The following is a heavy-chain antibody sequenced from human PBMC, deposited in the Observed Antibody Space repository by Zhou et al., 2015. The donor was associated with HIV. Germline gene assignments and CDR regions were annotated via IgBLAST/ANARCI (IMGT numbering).Heavy chain of an antibody. V-gene: IGHV1-2*06. CDR2: IDPNSGGT. CDR1: GYTFTGYF. CDR3: ARDPRIAATYYYYYYMDV. J-gene: IGHJ6*03. D-gene: IGHD6-13*01. Sequence: QVQLVQSGAEVKKPGASVKVSCKSSGYTFTGYFIHWVRQAPGQGLEWMGRIDPNSGGTNYTQRFQGRVTMTRDTSISTAYMELSRLRSDDTAVYYCARDPRIAATYYYYYYMDVWGERDRRSPSP.